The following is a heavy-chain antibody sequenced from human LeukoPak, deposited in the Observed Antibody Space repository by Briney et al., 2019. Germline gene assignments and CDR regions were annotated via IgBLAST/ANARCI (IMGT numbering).Heavy chain of an antibody. Sequence: GGSLRLSCAAPGFSASDYYMNWIRQAPGKGLEWVSYISSSGNTIYYADSVKGRFTISRDNAKNSLYLQMNSLRAEDTAVYYCASEVGADSRDFDYWGQGTLVTVSS. CDR2: ISSSGNTI. D-gene: IGHD1-26*01. J-gene: IGHJ4*02. CDR3: ASEVGADSRDFDY. V-gene: IGHV3-11*04. CDR1: GFSASDYY.